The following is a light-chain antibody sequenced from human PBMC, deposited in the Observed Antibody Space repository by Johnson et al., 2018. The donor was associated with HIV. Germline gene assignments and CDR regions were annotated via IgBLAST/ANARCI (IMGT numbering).Light chain of an antibody. Sequence: QSVLTQPPSVSAAPGQKVTISCSGSSSTIGNNYVSWYQQFPGTAPKLLMYENSRRPSGIPDRFSGSKSGTSATLGITGLQTGDEAEYYCETWDSSLSTGYVFGTATRVSVL. CDR2: ENS. CDR1: SSTIGNNY. V-gene: IGLV1-51*02. J-gene: IGLJ1*01. CDR3: ETWDSSLSTGYV.